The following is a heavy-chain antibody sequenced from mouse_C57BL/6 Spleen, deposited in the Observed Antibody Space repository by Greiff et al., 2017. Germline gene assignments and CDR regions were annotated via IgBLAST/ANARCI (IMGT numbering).Heavy chain of an antibody. D-gene: IGHD2-4*01. CDR2: IYPSDSET. CDR3: ARLGDYGSFDY. J-gene: IGHJ2*01. V-gene: IGHV1-61*01. Sequence: QVQLQQSGAELVRPGSSVKLSCKASGYTFTSYWMDWVKQRPGQGLEWIGNIYPSDSETHYNQKFKDKATLTVDKSSSTAYMQLSSLTSEDSAVYYCARLGDYGSFDYWGQGTTLTVSS. CDR1: GYTFTSYW.